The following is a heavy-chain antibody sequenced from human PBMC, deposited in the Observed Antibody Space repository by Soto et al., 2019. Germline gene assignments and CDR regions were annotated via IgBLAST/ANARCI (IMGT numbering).Heavy chain of an antibody. CDR3: ARACSSTSCFYYYGMDV. CDR1: GGSISSSNW. V-gene: IGHV4-4*02. CDR2: IYHSGST. J-gene: IGHJ6*02. Sequence: PLETLSLTCAVSGGSISSSNWWSWVRQPPGKGLEWIGEIYHSGSTNYNPSLKSRVTISVDKSKNQFSLKLSSVTAADTAVYYCARACSSTSCFYYYGMDVWGQGTTVTVSS. D-gene: IGHD2-2*01.